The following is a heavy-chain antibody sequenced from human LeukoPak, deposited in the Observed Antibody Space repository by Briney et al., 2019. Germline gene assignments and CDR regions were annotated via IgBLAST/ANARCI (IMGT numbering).Heavy chain of an antibody. V-gene: IGHV3-48*01. J-gene: IGHJ4*02. CDR3: AGGYYSDY. Sequence: SGGSLRLSCAASGFTFSNAWMSWVRQAPGKGLEWISYINTNSRTIYYADSVKGRFTISRDNTKNSLYLQMNSLRVEDTAVYYCAGGYYSDYWGQGTLVTVSS. CDR2: INTNSRTI. CDR1: GFTFSNAW. D-gene: IGHD3-22*01.